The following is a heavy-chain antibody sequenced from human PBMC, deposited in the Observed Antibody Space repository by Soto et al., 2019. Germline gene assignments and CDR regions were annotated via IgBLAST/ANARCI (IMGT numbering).Heavy chain of an antibody. V-gene: IGHV3-11*06. CDR2: ISSSSSYT. D-gene: IGHD6-13*01. CDR1: GFTFSDYY. CDR3: ASGCLLLQLVSGAFDI. J-gene: IGHJ3*02. Sequence: PGGSLRLSCAASGFTFSDYYMSWIRQAPGKGLEWVSYISSSSSYTNYADSAKGRFTISIDNAKNSLYLQMNSLRAEDTAVYYCASGCLLLQLVSGAFDIWGQGTMVTVSS.